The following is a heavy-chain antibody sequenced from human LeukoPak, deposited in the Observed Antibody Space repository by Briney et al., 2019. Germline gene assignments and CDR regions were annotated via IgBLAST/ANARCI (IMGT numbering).Heavy chain of an antibody. J-gene: IGHJ4*02. V-gene: IGHV1-2*02. CDR3: ARTTTLTSLFDY. CDR2: INPNNGGT. CDR1: GYTVTCSY. Sequence: ASVKVSCKASGYTVTCSYMYWVRLAPGQGLEWLGWINPNNGGTNYAQKFQGRVTMTWDTSISTAYMEVSRLTSDDTAIYYCARTTTLTSLFDYWGQGTLVTVSS. D-gene: IGHD4-17*01.